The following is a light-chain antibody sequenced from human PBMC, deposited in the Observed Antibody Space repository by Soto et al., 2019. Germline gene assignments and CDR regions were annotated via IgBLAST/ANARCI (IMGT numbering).Light chain of an antibody. V-gene: IGKV1-5*03. Sequence: DIQLTQSPSTLSASVGDRVTITCRASQSVKSGLAWYQQKPGEAPKLLIYKASTLGSGVPSRCSGSASGTEFTLTINSLQPDDFAMYYCQQYNSYSWLSFGGGTKVDI. CDR2: KAS. CDR1: QSVKSG. J-gene: IGKJ4*01. CDR3: QQYNSYSWLS.